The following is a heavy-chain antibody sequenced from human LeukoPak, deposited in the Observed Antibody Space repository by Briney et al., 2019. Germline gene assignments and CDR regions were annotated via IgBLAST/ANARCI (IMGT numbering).Heavy chain of an antibody. Sequence: ASVKASCKASGYTFSNYGISWVRHAPGQGLEWMGWISTYNTNTNYAQNLQGRVTMTTDTSTSTAYMELRSLRSDDTAVYYCARDHDYGAGTYDFDYWGQGTLVTVSS. CDR2: ISTYNTNT. V-gene: IGHV1-18*01. CDR1: GYTFSNYG. D-gene: IGHD3-10*01. CDR3: ARDHDYGAGTYDFDY. J-gene: IGHJ4*02.